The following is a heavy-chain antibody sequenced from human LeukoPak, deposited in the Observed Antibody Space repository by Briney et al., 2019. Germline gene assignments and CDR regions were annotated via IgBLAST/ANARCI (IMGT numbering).Heavy chain of an antibody. Sequence: GGSLRLSCAASGFMFDIYAMTWVRQAPGKGLDWVSGVSASANSTYYADAVKGRFSISRDNARNTLYLQMNSLSVDDTAVYYCARASSDWIGYFDYWGQGALVTVSS. CDR2: VSASANST. J-gene: IGHJ4*02. CDR1: GFMFDIYA. D-gene: IGHD6-25*01. CDR3: ARASSDWIGYFDY. V-gene: IGHV3-23*01.